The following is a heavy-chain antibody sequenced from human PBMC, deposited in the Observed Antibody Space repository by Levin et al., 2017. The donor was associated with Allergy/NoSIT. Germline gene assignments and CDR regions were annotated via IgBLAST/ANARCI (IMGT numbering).Heavy chain of an antibody. D-gene: IGHD2-2*01. CDR1: GFTFTNYI. CDR2: ISNNRNYI. Sequence: GGSLRLSCAASGFTFTNYIMSWVRQAPGRGLEWVSSISNNRNYIYQADSMKGRFTISRDNAKNSLFLQMNSLRAEDTAVYYCARAGVVVVPASMNWFDPWGQGTLVTVSS. J-gene: IGHJ5*02. V-gene: IGHV3-21*01. CDR3: ARAGVVVVPASMNWFDP.